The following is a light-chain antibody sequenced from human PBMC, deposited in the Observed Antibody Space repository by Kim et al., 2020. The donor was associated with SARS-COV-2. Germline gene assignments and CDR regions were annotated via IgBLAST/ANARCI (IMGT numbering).Light chain of an antibody. V-gene: IGKV3-20*01. CDR1: QTISKTY. J-gene: IGKJ3*01. CDR3: HQYSSSTYT. Sequence: SLGAKATLASTASQTISKTYIAWYHQIPRQTPRRLSSSASNRATGIPDSFSGRGFGAYITLTICRLERKNFAEYYCHQYSSSTYTFGPRS. CDR2: SAS.